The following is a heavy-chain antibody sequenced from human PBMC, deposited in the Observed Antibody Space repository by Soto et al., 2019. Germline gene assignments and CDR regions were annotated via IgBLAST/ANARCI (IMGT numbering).Heavy chain of an antibody. V-gene: IGHV3-66*01. J-gene: IGHJ4*02. CDR1: GFTVSSNY. Sequence: GGSLRLSCAASGFTVSSNYMSWVRQAPGKGLEWVSVIYSGGSAYYADSVKGRFTISRDNSKNTLYLQMNSLRAEDTAVYYCAKGGYNWNSYLHYRGQATLVTVSS. CDR2: IYSGGSA. CDR3: AKGGYNWNSYLHY. D-gene: IGHD1-7*01.